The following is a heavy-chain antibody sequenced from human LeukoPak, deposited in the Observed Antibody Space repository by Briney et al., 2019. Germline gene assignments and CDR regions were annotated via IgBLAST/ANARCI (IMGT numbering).Heavy chain of an antibody. CDR2: INPNSGGT. Sequence: ASVKLSCKASGYTFTGYYMHWVRQAPGQGLEWMGWINPNSGGTNYAQKFQGRVTMTRDTSISTAYMELSRLRSDDTAVYYCARPTETYYYDSSGYQHWGQGTLVTVSS. CDR1: GYTFTGYY. V-gene: IGHV1-2*02. J-gene: IGHJ4*02. CDR3: ARPTETYYYDSSGYQH. D-gene: IGHD3-22*01.